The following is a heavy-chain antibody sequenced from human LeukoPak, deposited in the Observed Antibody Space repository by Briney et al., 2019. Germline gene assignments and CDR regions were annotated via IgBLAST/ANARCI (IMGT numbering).Heavy chain of an antibody. CDR1: GFTFSSYE. D-gene: IGHD2-21*01. V-gene: IGHV3-23*01. J-gene: IGHJ4*02. CDR2: TSSSDAGT. CDR3: AKAPVTSCRGAYCYPFDS. Sequence: GGSLRLSCAASGFTFSSYEMNWVRQTPGKGLEWVAATSSSDAGTYHADSVRGRFTISRDNSKNTLYLQMNSLRAEDAAVYFCAKAPVTSCRGAYCYPFDSWGQGTLVTVSS.